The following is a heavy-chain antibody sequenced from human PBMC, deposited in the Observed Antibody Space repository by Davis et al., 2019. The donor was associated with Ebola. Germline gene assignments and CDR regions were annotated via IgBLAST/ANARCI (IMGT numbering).Heavy chain of an antibody. J-gene: IGHJ6*02. V-gene: IGHV1-2*06. D-gene: IGHD3-22*01. CDR1: GYTFTGYT. Sequence: AASVKVSCKASGYTFTGYTLHWVRQAPGQGLERMGRINPNSGDTIYAENFQGRVTMTRDTSISTAYMELNRLRSDDTAVYFCARGGVTMMVVPRDYYYGMDVWGQGTTVTVSS. CDR3: ARGGVTMMVVPRDYYYGMDV. CDR2: INPNSGDT.